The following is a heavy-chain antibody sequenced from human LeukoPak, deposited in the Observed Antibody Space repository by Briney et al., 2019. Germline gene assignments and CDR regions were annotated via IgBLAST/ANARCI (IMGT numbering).Heavy chain of an antibody. CDR2: SRNKGNSYST. CDR3: VRVQTGGAFDI. J-gene: IGHJ3*02. Sequence: HPGGSLRLSCAASGLTAGDYYMDWVRQTPGKGLEWVGRSRNKGNSYSTDFAATVKGRFTISRDESKNSLFLQMNGLKIEDTAVYYCVRVQTGGAFDILGQGTMVTVST. D-gene: IGHD1-1*01. CDR1: GLTAGDYY. V-gene: IGHV3-72*01.